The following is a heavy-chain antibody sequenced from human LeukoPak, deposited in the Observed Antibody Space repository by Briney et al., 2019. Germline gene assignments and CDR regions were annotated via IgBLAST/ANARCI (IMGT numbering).Heavy chain of an antibody. V-gene: IGHV4-61*05. CDR1: GGSISGSIYY. D-gene: IGHD3-10*01. CDR3: ARHAGGAFDI. Sequence: SSETLSLTCTVSGGSISGSIYYWAWIRQPPGKRLEWIGYIYTSGSTNYNPSLKSRVTISVDTSKNQFSLKLSSVTAADTAVYYCARHAGGAFDIWGQGTMVTVSS. J-gene: IGHJ3*02. CDR2: IYTSGST.